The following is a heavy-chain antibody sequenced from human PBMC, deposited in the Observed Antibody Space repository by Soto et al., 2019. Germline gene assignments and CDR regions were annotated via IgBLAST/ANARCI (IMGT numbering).Heavy chain of an antibody. CDR1: GFTFDTYV. CDR3: ARGARDFDY. D-gene: IGHD3-16*01. CDR2: IWYDGGNK. J-gene: IGHJ4*02. V-gene: IGHV3-33*01. Sequence: PGGSLRLSCAASGFTFDTYVMHWVRQASGRGLEWVALIWYDGGNKYYADSVKGRFTISRDNSKNTLYLQMNSLRAEDTAVYYCARGARDFDYWGQGTLVTVSS.